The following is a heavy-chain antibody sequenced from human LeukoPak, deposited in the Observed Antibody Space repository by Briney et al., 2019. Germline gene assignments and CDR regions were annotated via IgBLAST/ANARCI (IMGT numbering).Heavy chain of an antibody. CDR2: IYYSGST. CDR3: ARVYFGSGFFDY. CDR1: GVSISNYY. Sequence: PSETLSLTCTVSGVSISNYYWSWIRQPPGKGLEWIGYIYYSGSTNYNPSLQSRATISVDPSKSQFSLRLSSVTAADTAVYYCARVYFGSGFFDYWGQGILVTVSS. J-gene: IGHJ4*02. V-gene: IGHV4-59*01. D-gene: IGHD3-10*01.